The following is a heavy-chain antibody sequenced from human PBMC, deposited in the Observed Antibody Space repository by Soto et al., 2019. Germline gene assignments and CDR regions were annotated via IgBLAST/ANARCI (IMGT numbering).Heavy chain of an antibody. D-gene: IGHD1-26*01. CDR1: GFTFSNYG. V-gene: IGHV3-30*18. Sequence: QVQLVESGGGVVQPGMSQRLSCAASGFTFSNYGMHWVRQAPGKGLEWVAVISYDGNRIWYIDSVKGRFTISRDNSKSTLYLQMDSMRAEDTAVYFGAKDLVSDKCGFHKGGALWGEGTLVTVSS. CDR2: ISYDGNRI. CDR3: AKDLVSDKCGFHKGGAL. J-gene: IGHJ4*02.